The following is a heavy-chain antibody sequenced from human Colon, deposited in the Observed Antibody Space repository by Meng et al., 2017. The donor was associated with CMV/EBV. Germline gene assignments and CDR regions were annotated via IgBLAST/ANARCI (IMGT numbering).Heavy chain of an antibody. CDR3: ARDWYPGDRRGSFDY. J-gene: IGHJ4*02. CDR1: EYTFTGYY. D-gene: IGHD3-22*01. CDR2: INPNSGGT. Sequence: QVQSVRSGAEVKKPGASVKVPCKASEYTFTGYYMHWVRQAPGQGLEWMGWINPNSGGTNYAQKFQGRVTMTRDTSITTAYMELSRLRSDDTAVYYCARDWYPGDRRGSFDYWGQGTLVTVSS. V-gene: IGHV1-2*02.